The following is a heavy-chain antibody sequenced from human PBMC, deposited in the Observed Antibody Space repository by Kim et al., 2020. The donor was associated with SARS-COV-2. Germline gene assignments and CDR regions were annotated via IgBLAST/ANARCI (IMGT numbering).Heavy chain of an antibody. J-gene: IGHJ4*02. CDR2: IIPIFGTA. D-gene: IGHD2-15*01. CDR3: ARGDSCSGGSCYSPDY. Sequence: SVKVSCKASGGTFSSYAISWVRQAPGQGLEWMGGIIPIFGTANYAQKFQGRVTITADESTSTAYMELSSLRSEDTAVYYCARGDSCSGGSCYSPDYWGQGTLVTVSS. V-gene: IGHV1-69*13. CDR1: GGTFSSYA.